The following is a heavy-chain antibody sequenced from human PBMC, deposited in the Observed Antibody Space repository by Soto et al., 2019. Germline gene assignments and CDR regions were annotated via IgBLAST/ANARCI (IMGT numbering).Heavy chain of an antibody. CDR3: ARTSRFDG. CDR2: IYHSGST. D-gene: IGHD3-9*01. V-gene: IGHV4-30-2*01. Sequence: SSETLSLTCAVSGGSISSGGYSWSWIRQPPGKGLEWIGYIYHSGSTYIYHSGSTYYNPSLKSRVTMSVDTSKNQFSLKLSSVTAADTAVYYCARTSRFDGRGQGTLVTVSS. J-gene: IGHJ4*02. CDR1: GGSISSGGYS.